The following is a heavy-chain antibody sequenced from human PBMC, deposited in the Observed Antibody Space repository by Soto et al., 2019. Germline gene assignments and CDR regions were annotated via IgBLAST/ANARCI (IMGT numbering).Heavy chain of an antibody. CDR3: ARLRLGELSSHYYYGMDV. CDR2: IYYSGST. V-gene: IGHV4-61*01. Sequence: PSETLSLTCPVSGGSVSSGSYYWSWIRQPPGKGLEWIGYIYYSGSTNYNPSLKSRVTISVDTSKNQFSLKLSSVTAADTAVYYCARLRLGELSSHYYYGMDVWGQGTTVTVSS. CDR1: GGSVSSGSYY. D-gene: IGHD3-16*02. J-gene: IGHJ6*02.